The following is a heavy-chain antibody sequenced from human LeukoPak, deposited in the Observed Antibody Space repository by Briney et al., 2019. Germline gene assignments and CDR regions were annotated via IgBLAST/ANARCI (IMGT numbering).Heavy chain of an antibody. J-gene: IGHJ4*02. Sequence: GGSLRLSCAASGFTFSNYAMTWVRQAPGKGLEWVSTINTIGDTTYYADSVKGRFTISRVNSKNTLYLQMNSLRAGDTVIYYCAKSVSGSSYDYWGQGTLVTVSS. CDR2: INTIGDTT. V-gene: IGHV3-23*01. CDR1: GFTFSNYA. D-gene: IGHD6-19*01. CDR3: AKSVSGSSYDY.